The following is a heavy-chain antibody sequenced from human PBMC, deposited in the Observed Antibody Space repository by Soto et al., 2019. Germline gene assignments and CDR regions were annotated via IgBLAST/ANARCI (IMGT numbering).Heavy chain of an antibody. V-gene: IGHV3-30*18. CDR2: ISYDGSNT. Sequence: QVQLVEFGGGVDQPGRSLRLSCVASGFTFSSYGMHWVRQAPGKGLEWVAIISYDGSNTYYADSVKGRFTISRDNSKNTLYLQMNSLRAEDTSVYYCAKEGGLSGSYYISSSYYFDYWGQGTLVTVSS. J-gene: IGHJ4*02. CDR1: GFTFSSYG. CDR3: AKEGGLSGSYYISSSYYFDY. D-gene: IGHD1-26*01.